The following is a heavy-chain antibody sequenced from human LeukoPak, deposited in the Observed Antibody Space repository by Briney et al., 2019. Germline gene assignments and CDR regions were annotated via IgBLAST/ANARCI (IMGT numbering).Heavy chain of an antibody. D-gene: IGHD2-15*01. CDR1: GGSISSGDYY. J-gene: IGHJ4*02. CDR3: ARIRYCSGGSCYRFRTHFDY. CDR2: IYYSGST. V-gene: IGHV4-30-4*01. Sequence: SQTLPLTCTVSGGSISSGDYYWSWIRQPPGKGLEWIGYIYYSGSTYYNPSLKSRVTISVDTSKNQFSLKLSSVTAADTAVYYCARIRYCSGGSCYRFRTHFDYWGQGTLVTVSS.